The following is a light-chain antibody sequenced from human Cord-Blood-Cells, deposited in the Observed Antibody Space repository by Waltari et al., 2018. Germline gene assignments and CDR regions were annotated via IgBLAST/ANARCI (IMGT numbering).Light chain of an antibody. J-gene: IGKJ2*01. CDR2: AAS. CDR3: QQSYSTPRT. CDR1: QSISSY. Sequence: DIQMTQYPSSLSASVGDIVTITCPASQSISSYLHWYQQKPGKAPKLLIYAASSFQSGVPSRFSGSGSGTDFTLTISSLQPEDVATYYCQQSYSTPRTFGQGTKLEIK. V-gene: IGKV1-39*01.